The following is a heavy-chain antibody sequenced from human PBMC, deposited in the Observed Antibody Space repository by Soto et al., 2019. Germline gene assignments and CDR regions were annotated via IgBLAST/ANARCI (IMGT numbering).Heavy chain of an antibody. CDR1: GFTFSSYS. D-gene: IGHD6-6*01. CDR3: ARDPSIAARRPPNWFDP. CDR2: ISSSSSYI. V-gene: IGHV3-21*01. Sequence: GGSLRLSCAASGFTFSSYSMNLGRPAPGEGLEWVSSISSSSSYIYYADSVKGRFTISRDNAKNSLYLQMNSLRAEDTAVYYCARDPSIAARRPPNWFDPWGQGTLVTVSS. J-gene: IGHJ5*02.